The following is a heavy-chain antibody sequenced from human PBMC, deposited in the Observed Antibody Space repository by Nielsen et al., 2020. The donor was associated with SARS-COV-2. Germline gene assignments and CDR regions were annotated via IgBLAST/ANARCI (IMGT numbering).Heavy chain of an antibody. CDR1: GFTFSDYY. J-gene: IGHJ2*01. Sequence: GESLKISCAGSGFTFSDYYMRWIRQAPGKGLEWVAQMSGSSSYIHYADSVKGRYTISKDSAKNSLYLQMNSLRAEDTAVYYCARVAGTPPVSYSYFDLWGRGTLVTVSS. CDR3: ARVAGTPPVSYSYFDL. D-gene: IGHD6-19*01. CDR2: MSGSSSYI. V-gene: IGHV3-11*05.